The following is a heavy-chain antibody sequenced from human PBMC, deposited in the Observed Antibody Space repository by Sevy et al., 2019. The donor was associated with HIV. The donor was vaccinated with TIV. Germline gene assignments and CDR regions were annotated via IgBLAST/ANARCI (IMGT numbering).Heavy chain of an antibody. CDR2: ISSSTSYI. CDR1: GFTFSSYT. Sequence: GGSLRLSCAASGFTFSSYTINWVRQAPGKGVEWVSSISSSTSYIYYADSLKGRFTISRDNAKNSLFLQMNSLRAEDTAVYYCAILWFGEFDTFDIWGQGTMVTVSS. V-gene: IGHV3-21*01. CDR3: AILWFGEFDTFDI. D-gene: IGHD3-10*01. J-gene: IGHJ3*02.